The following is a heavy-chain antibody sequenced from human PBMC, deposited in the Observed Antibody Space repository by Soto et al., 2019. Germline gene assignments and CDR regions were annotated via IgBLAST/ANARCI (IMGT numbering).Heavy chain of an antibody. D-gene: IGHD2-21*01. CDR3: ASRVLCDMDV. V-gene: IGHV1-46*01. CDR1: GDTFTSNY. Sequence: QEQLVQSGAEAKEPGASLKVSCKASGDTFTSNYIHWVRQAPGQGLEWMGRINPSSGATLYAQKFQGRLTLTTDTSTSTVYMDLNSLKSEDSAVYYCASRVLCDMDVWGQGTTVTVSS. CDR2: INPSSGAT. J-gene: IGHJ6*02.